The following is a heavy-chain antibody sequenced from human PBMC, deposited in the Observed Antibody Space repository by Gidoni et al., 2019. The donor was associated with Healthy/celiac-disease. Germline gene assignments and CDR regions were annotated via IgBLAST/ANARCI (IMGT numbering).Heavy chain of an antibody. V-gene: IGHV3-30*04. CDR1: GFTFRSYA. Sequence: QVQLVESGGGVVQPGRSLRLSCAASGFTFRSYAMHWVRQAPGRGLEWVAVISYDGSNKYYADSVKGRFTISRDNSKNTLYLQMNSLRAEDTAVYYCARGSTYYYDSSGYPGVDYWGQGTLVTVSS. CDR2: ISYDGSNK. D-gene: IGHD3-22*01. CDR3: ARGSTYYYDSSGYPGVDY. J-gene: IGHJ4*02.